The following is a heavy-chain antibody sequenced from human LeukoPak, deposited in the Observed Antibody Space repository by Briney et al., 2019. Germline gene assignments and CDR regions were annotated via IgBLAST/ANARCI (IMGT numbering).Heavy chain of an antibody. CDR2: IYYSGST. CDR3: ARDGRLGYAFDI. CDR1: GGSISSYY. Sequence: PSETLSLTCTVFGGSISSYYWSWIRQPPGKGLEWIGYIYYSGSTNYNPSLKSRVTISVDTSKNQFSLKLSSVTAADTAVYYCARDGRLGYAFDIWGQGTMVTVSS. D-gene: IGHD3-9*01. J-gene: IGHJ3*02. V-gene: IGHV4-59*01.